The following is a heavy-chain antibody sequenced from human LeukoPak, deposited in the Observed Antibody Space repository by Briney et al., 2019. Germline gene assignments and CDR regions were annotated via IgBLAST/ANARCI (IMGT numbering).Heavy chain of an antibody. J-gene: IGHJ4*02. D-gene: IGHD5-18*01. CDR1: GYTFTSYG. CDR3: ARGGYSYGSQISLGY. V-gene: IGHV1-18*04. Sequence: ASVKVSCKASGYTFTSYGVSWVRQAPGQGLEWMGWISAYNGNTNYAQKLQGRVTMTTDTSTSTAYMELRSLTSDDTAVHYCARGGYSYGSQISLGYWGQGTLVTVSS. CDR2: ISAYNGNT.